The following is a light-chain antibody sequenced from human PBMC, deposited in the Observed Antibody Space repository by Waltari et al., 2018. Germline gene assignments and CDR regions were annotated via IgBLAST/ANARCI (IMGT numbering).Light chain of an antibody. CDR2: EAS. CDR3: QQYYSYLYT. CDR1: QSISIW. V-gene: IGKV1-5*03. Sequence: DIKLTQSPSTLSASVGVSVTFTCRASQSISIWLAWYQQKPGKAPKVLIYEASSLESGVPSRFRGSGSGTEFTLTISSLQPDDFATYYCQQYYSYLYTFGQGTKLEIK. J-gene: IGKJ2*01.